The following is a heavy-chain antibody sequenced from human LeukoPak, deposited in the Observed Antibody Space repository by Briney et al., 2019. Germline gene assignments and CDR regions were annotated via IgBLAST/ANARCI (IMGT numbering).Heavy chain of an antibody. V-gene: IGHV4-30-4*08. CDR2: IYYSGST. CDR3: AREAVGYKEMATIY. J-gene: IGHJ4*02. D-gene: IGHD5-24*01. CDR1: GGSISSSSYY. Sequence: SETLLLTCTVSGGSISSSSYYWGWIRQPPGKGLEWIGYIYYSGSTYYNPPLKSRVTISVATSKNQFSLKLSSVTAADTAVYYCAREAVGYKEMATIYWGQGTLVTASS.